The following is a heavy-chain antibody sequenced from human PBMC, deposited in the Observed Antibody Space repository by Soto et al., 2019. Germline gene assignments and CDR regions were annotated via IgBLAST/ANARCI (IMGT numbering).Heavy chain of an antibody. J-gene: IGHJ4*02. D-gene: IGHD1-26*01. Sequence: SETLSLTCTVSGGSISSGGYYWSWIRQHPGKSLEWIGYIYYSGSTYYNPSLKSRVTISVDTSKNQFSLKLSSVTAADTFVYYCAGIYSGSPGGTLRYWGQGTLVTVSS. CDR1: GGSISSGGYY. CDR3: AGIYSGSPGGTLRY. CDR2: IYYSGST. V-gene: IGHV4-31*03.